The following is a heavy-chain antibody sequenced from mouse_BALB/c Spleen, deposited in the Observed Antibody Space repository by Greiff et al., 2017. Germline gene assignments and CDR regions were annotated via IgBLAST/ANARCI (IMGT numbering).Heavy chain of an antibody. D-gene: IGHD1-1*01. CDR3: NAGTTVGGFAY. J-gene: IGHJ3*01. CDR2: IDPENGDT. CDR1: GFNIKDYY. Sequence: EVKLMESGAELVRSGASVKLSCTASGFNIKDYYMHWVKQRPEQGLEWIGWIDPENGDTEYAPKFQGKATMTADTSSNTAYLQLSSLTSEDTAVYYCNAGTTVGGFAYWGQGTLVTVSA. V-gene: IGHV14-4*02.